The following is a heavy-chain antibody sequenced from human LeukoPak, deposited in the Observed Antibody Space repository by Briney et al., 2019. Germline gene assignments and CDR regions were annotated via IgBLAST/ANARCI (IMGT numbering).Heavy chain of an antibody. CDR1: GYTFTGYY. D-gene: IGHD6-13*01. J-gene: IGHJ4*02. CDR3: ARDSIAAAGESFDY. CDR2: INPNSGGT. V-gene: IGHV1-2*02. Sequence: ASVKVSCKASGYTFTGYYMHWVRQAPGQGLKWMGWINPNSGGTNYAQKFQGRVTMTRDTSISTAYMELSRLRSDDTAVYYCARDSIAAAGESFDYWGQGTLVTVSS.